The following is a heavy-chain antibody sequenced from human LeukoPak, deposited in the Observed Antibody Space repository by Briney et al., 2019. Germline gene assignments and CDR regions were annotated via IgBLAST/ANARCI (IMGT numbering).Heavy chain of an antibody. CDR3: AKVGSMVRGVITDPFDY. J-gene: IGHJ4*02. CDR2: ISSSGSTI. CDR1: GFTFSSYE. Sequence: GGSLRLSCAAPGFTFSSYEMNWVRQAPGKGLEWVSYISSSGSTIYYADSVKGRFTISRDNAKNSLYLQMNSLRAEDTAVYYCAKVGSMVRGVITDPFDYWGQGTLVTVSS. V-gene: IGHV3-48*03. D-gene: IGHD3-10*01.